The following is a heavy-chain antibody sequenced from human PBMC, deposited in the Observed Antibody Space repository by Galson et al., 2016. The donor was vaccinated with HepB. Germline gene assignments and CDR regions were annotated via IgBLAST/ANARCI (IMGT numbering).Heavy chain of an antibody. J-gene: IGHJ4*02. CDR2: FDPEDGEI. CDR1: GYRLDELS. V-gene: IGHV1-24*01. D-gene: IGHD6-13*01. CDR3: ATGASAALGDFDN. Sequence: SCKVSGYRLDELSIHWVRQSPEKGLEWMGGFDPEDGEIIYPQKFQGRVTMIEDTSTDTAYMELSSLTSQDTAVYYCATGASAALGDFDNWGQGTLVTVPS.